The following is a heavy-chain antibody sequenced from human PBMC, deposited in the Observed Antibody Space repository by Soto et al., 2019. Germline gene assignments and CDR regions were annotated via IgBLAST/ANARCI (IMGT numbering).Heavy chain of an antibody. CDR2: IDAGNGNT. Sequence: QVQLMQSGAEVKRPGASMKIYCKTSGYTFTNYPIHWVRQAPGQTLAWMGWIDAGNGNTKYSQTVQGRVTFTRDTPANTAYRELSSLRSEDTAVYYCARNNYFDYWGQGTLVTVSS. V-gene: IGHV1-3*01. J-gene: IGHJ4*02. CDR1: GYTFTNYP. CDR3: ARNNYFDY.